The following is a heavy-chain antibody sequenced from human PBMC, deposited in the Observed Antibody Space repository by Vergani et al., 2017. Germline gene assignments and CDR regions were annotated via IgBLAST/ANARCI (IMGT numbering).Heavy chain of an antibody. CDR1: GGSISSAGYF. Sequence: QVQLQESGPGLVKPSQTLSLTCTVSGGSISSAGYFWSWIRQHPGKGLELIGYIYHSGSAYYNPSLESRVTMSLDTSKNQFSLNLNSVTASDTAVYYGARMGGYDEGDAFRIGYFDSWGPGILVTVSS. J-gene: IGHJ4*02. CDR3: ARMGGYDEGDAFRIGYFDS. D-gene: IGHD3-22*01. V-gene: IGHV4-31*03. CDR2: IYHSGSA.